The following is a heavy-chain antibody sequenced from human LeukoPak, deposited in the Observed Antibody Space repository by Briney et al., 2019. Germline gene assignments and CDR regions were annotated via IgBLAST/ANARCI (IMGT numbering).Heavy chain of an antibody. Sequence: ASVKVSCKASGYTFTSYYMHWVRQAPGQGLEWMGIINPSGGSTSYAQKFQGRVTMTRDTSTSTVYMELSSLRSEDTAVYYCAREPGYCSGGSRHASSFDYWGQGTLVTVSS. J-gene: IGHJ4*02. CDR1: GYTFTSYY. CDR3: AREPGYCSGGSRHASSFDY. V-gene: IGHV1-46*03. D-gene: IGHD2-15*01. CDR2: INPSGGST.